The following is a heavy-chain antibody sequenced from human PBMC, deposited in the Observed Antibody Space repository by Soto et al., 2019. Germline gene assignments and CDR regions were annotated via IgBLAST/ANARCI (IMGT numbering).Heavy chain of an antibody. V-gene: IGHV3-7*03. J-gene: IGHJ5*02. CDR2: IKQDGSEK. Sequence: GGSLRLSCAASGFTFSSYWMSWVRQAPGKGLEWVANIKQDGSEKYYVDSVKGRFTISRDNAKNSLYLQMNSLRAEDTAVYYCARARNYDFYEHTFDPWGQGTLVTVSS. CDR3: ARARNYDFYEHTFDP. CDR1: GFTFSSYW. D-gene: IGHD3-3*01.